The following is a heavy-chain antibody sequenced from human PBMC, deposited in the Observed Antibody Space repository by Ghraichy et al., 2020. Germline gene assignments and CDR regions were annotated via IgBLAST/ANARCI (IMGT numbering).Heavy chain of an antibody. CDR1: GFTFSSDA. CDR3: AKDRGGRTPPFDY. V-gene: IGHV3-23*01. CDR2: ISASGGST. D-gene: IGHD3-16*01. J-gene: IGHJ4*02. Sequence: GGSLRLSCAASGFTFSSDAMSWVRQAPGKGLEWVSAISASGGSTYYADSVKGRFTISRDNSKNTLYLQMNSLRAEDTAIYYCAKDRGGRTPPFDYWGPGTLVTVSS.